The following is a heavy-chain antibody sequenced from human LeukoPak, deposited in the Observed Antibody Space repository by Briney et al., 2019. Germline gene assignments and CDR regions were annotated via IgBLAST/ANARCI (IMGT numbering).Heavy chain of an antibody. Sequence: GGSLRLSCAASGFTFSSYSMNWVRQAPGKGLEWVSSISSSSSYIYYADSVKGRFTISRDNAKNSLYLQMNSLRAEDTAVYYCARDYCSGGSCFDYWGQGTLVTVSS. CDR2: ISSSSSYI. CDR1: GFTFSSYS. J-gene: IGHJ4*02. D-gene: IGHD2-15*01. CDR3: ARDYCSGGSCFDY. V-gene: IGHV3-21*01.